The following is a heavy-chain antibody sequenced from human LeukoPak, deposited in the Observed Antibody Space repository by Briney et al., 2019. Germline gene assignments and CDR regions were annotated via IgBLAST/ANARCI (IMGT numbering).Heavy chain of an antibody. CDR3: ATGKPYSSSWYYYYYMDV. V-gene: IGHV1-18*01. Sequence: GASVKVSCKASGYTFTSYGISWVRQAPGQGLEWMGWISAYNGNTNYAQKLQGRVTMTTDTSTSTAYMELRSLRSEDTAVYYCATGKPYSSSWYYYYYMDVWGKGTTVTISS. D-gene: IGHD6-13*01. J-gene: IGHJ6*03. CDR2: ISAYNGNT. CDR1: GYTFTSYG.